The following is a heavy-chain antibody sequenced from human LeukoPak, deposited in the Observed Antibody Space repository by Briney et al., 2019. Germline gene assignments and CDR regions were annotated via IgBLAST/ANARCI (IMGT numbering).Heavy chain of an antibody. CDR1: GFTFSGSA. Sequence: PGGSLRLSCAASGFTFSGSAMHWVRQASGKGLEWVGRIRSKANSYATAYAASVKGRFTISRDDSKNTAYLQMNSLKTEDTAVYYCAREYSSSSCGYWGQGTLVTVSS. J-gene: IGHJ4*02. CDR3: AREYSSSSCGY. V-gene: IGHV3-73*01. D-gene: IGHD6-6*01. CDR2: IRSKANSYAT.